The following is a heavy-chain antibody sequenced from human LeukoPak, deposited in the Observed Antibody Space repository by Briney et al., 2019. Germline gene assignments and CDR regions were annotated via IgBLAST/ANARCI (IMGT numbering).Heavy chain of an antibody. Sequence: GRSLRLSCAASGFTFSNYWMHWVRQAPGKGLVWVSRINNDGSTTDYADSVKGRFTISRDNAKNTLYLQMNSLRAEDTAVYYCARLPGSNYYYMDVWGKGTTVTGSS. D-gene: IGHD3-10*01. CDR2: INNDGSTT. V-gene: IGHV3-74*01. CDR3: ARLPGSNYYYMDV. J-gene: IGHJ6*03. CDR1: GFTFSNYW.